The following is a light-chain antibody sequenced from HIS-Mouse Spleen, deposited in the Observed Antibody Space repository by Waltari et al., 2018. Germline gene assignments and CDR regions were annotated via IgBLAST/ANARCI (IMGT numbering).Light chain of an antibody. V-gene: IGLV2-23*01. CDR3: CSYAVSSTWV. CDR1: SSDVGSYNL. Sequence: QSALTQPASVSGSPGQSIPISCTGTSSDVGSYNLVSWYQQHPGKAPKLMIYEGSKRPSVVSNRFSCSKSGNTASLTISGLQAEDEADYYCCSYAVSSTWVFGGGTKLTVL. J-gene: IGLJ3*02. CDR2: EGS.